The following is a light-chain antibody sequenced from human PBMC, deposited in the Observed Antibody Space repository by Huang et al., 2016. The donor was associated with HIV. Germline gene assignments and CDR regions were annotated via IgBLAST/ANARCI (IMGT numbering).Light chain of an antibody. Sequence: EKVMTQSPATLSVSPGERATLSCRASQSVSSNLAWYQQKPGQAPRLLMYGASTRATGIPVRFSGSGSGTEFTLTISSLQSEDFAVYYCQQYNNWPWTFGQGTKVEIK. CDR2: GAS. CDR1: QSVSSN. V-gene: IGKV3-15*01. CDR3: QQYNNWPWT. J-gene: IGKJ1*01.